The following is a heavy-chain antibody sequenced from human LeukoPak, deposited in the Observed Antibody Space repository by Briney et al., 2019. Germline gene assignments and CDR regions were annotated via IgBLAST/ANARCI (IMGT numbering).Heavy chain of an antibody. D-gene: IGHD4-23*01. CDR3: AREYGSSSLDAFDI. CDR1: GFTFSSYW. V-gene: IGHV3-74*01. Sequence: GGSLRLSCAASGFTFSSYWMHWVRQAPGKGLVWVSRINSDGSSTSYADSVKGRFTISRDNAKNTLYLQMNSLRAEDTAVYYCAREYGSSSLDAFDIWGQGTMVTVSS. J-gene: IGHJ3*02. CDR2: INSDGSST.